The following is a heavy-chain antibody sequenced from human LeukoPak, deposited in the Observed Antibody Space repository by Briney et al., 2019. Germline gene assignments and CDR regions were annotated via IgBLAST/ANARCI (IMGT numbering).Heavy chain of an antibody. J-gene: IGHJ4*02. Sequence: PSETLSLTCTVSGGSISSHYWSWIRQPPGKGLEWIGYIYYSGSTNYNPSLKSRVTISVDTSKNQLSLKLSSVTTADTAVYYCARVGFGTYYDFWSGYYFDYWGQGTLVTVSS. V-gene: IGHV4-59*11. CDR2: IYYSGST. D-gene: IGHD3-3*01. CDR1: GGSISSHY. CDR3: ARVGFGTYYDFWSGYYFDY.